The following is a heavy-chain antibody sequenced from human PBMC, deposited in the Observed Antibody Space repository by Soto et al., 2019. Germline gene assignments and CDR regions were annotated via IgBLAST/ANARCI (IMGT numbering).Heavy chain of an antibody. CDR2: INAGNGNT. CDR3: ARERSIAARGHMDV. V-gene: IGHV1-3*01. D-gene: IGHD6-6*01. J-gene: IGHJ6*02. CDR1: GYTFTSYA. Sequence: QVKLVQSGAEVKKPGASVKVSCKASGYTFTSYAMHWVRQAPGQRLEWMGWINAGNGNTKYSQKFQGRVTITRDTSASTAYMELSSLRSEDTAVYYCARERSIAARGHMDVWGQGTTVTVSS.